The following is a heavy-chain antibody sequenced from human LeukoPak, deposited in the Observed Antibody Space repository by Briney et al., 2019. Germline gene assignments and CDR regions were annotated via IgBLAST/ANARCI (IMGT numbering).Heavy chain of an antibody. CDR1: NGSISSYF. CDR2: IYYTGST. CDR3: ARAPIGRYHYFDY. D-gene: IGHD2-15*01. J-gene: IGHJ4*02. V-gene: IGHV4-59*08. Sequence: SETLSLTCTVSNGSISSYFWTWIRQPPGKGLERLGYIYYTGSTNYNPSLKSRVTISVDTSKNQFSLKVTSVTAADSAVYYCARAPIGRYHYFDYWGQGTLVTVSS.